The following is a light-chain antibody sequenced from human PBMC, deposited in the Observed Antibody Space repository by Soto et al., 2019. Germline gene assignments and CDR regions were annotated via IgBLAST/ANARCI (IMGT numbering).Light chain of an antibody. CDR2: YDD. CDR3: AGWDDSLNGWV. J-gene: IGLJ3*02. Sequence: QSALTQPPSVSEAPRQRVTISCFGSSSNIGNNAVNWYQQFPGKAPKLLIYYDDLLPSGVSDRFSGSKSGTSASLAISGLQSEDEADYYCAGWDDSLNGWVFGGGTKLTVL. CDR1: SSNIGNNA. V-gene: IGLV1-36*01.